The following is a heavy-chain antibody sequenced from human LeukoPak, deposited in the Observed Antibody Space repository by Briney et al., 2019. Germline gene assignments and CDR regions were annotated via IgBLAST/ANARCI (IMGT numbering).Heavy chain of an antibody. CDR3: AVVAAGGPEDY. J-gene: IGHJ4*02. V-gene: IGHV1-18*01. Sequence: ASVTVSCKASGYSFSNYGISWVRQARGQGGEWMGWTSAYNGNTNYAQKFQDRVTMTTDTSTSTAYMELRSLRSDDTAVYYCAVVAAGGPEDYWGQGTLVTVSS. CDR2: TSAYNGNT. D-gene: IGHD2-15*01. CDR1: GYSFSNYG.